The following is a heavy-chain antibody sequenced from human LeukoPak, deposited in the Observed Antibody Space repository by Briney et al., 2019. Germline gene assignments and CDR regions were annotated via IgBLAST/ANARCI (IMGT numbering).Heavy chain of an antibody. V-gene: IGHV4-34*01. J-gene: IGHJ6*02. Sequence: SETLSLTCAVYGGSLSGYYWSWIRQPPGKGLEWIGEINHSGSTNYNPSLKSRVTISVDTSKNQFSLKLSSVTAADTAVYYCASPGAPVRRIAARPNYYYGMDVWGQGTTVTVSS. CDR3: ASPGAPVRRIAARPNYYYGMDV. CDR2: INHSGST. CDR1: GGSLSGYY. D-gene: IGHD6-6*01.